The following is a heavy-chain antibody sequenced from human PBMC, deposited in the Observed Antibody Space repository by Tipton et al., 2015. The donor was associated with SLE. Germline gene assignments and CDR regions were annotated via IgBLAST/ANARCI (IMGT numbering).Heavy chain of an antibody. V-gene: IGHV1-18*01. D-gene: IGHD3-10*01. CDR2: ISAYTGNT. CDR1: GYTFTSYG. Sequence: QLVQSGPEVKKPGASVKVSCKASGYTFTSYGISWVRQAPGQGLEWMGWISAYTGNTNYAQKLQGRVTMTTDTSTSTAYMELRSLRSDDTAVYYCARDVYYYGSGSYYFFDYWGQGTLVPVSS. CDR3: ARDVYYYGSGSYYFFDY. J-gene: IGHJ4*02.